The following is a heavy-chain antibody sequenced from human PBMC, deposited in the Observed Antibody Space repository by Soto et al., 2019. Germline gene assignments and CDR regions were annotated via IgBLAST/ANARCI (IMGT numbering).Heavy chain of an antibody. CDR2: INHSGST. Sequence: QVQLQQWGAGLLKPSETLSLTCAVYGGSFSGYYWTWIRQPPGTGLEWIGEINHSGSTNYNPSLKSRVTISVDTSKNQFSLKLTSVTAAATAVYYCARDKITGLCDYWGQGTLVTVSS. CDR1: GGSFSGYY. D-gene: IGHD2-8*02. CDR3: ARDKITGLCDY. J-gene: IGHJ4*02. V-gene: IGHV4-34*01.